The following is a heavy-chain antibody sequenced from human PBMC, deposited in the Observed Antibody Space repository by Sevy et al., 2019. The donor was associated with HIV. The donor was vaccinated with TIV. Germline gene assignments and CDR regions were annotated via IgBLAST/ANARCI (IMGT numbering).Heavy chain of an antibody. CDR1: GYTFTSYG. CDR2: ISAYNGNT. J-gene: IGHJ3*02. V-gene: IGHV1-18*01. D-gene: IGHD6-19*01. Sequence: ASVKVSCKASGYTFTSYGISWVRQAPGQGLEWMGWISAYNGNTNYAQKLQGRVTMTTDTSTSTAYMELRSLSSDDTAVYYCARVSSSGWYIGAFDIWGQGTMVTVSS. CDR3: ARVSSSGWYIGAFDI.